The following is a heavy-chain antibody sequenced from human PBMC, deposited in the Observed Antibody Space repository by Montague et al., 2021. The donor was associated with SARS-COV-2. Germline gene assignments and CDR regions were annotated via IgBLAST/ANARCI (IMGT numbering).Heavy chain of an antibody. J-gene: IGHJ4*02. D-gene: IGHD3-10*01. V-gene: IGHV4-59*08. CDR2: IYYSGST. Sequence: SETLSLTCAVYGESFSGFFWSWIRQPPGKGLEWIGYIYYSGSTSYNPSLKSRVTMSVDTSKNQFSLKLSSVTAADTAVYYCARSSGSYSTFDFWGQGTLVTVSS. CDR3: ARSSGSYSTFDF. CDR1: GESFSGFF.